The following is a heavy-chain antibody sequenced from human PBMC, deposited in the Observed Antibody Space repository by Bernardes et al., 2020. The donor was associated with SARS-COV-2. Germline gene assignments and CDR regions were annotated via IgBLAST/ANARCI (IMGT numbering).Heavy chain of an antibody. CDR3: TRSAGIAVAHVDY. J-gene: IGHJ4*02. V-gene: IGHV4-38-2*01. D-gene: IGHD6-19*01. CDR2: IYHTGST. CDR1: GYSIRSSDY. Sequence: SETLSLTCGVSGYSIRSSDYWGWIRQTPGKGLEWIGTIYHTGSTYYNPSLKSRVTISVDTSKNQFSLNLSSVTAADTGIYYCTRSAGIAVAHVDYWGQGALVTVSS.